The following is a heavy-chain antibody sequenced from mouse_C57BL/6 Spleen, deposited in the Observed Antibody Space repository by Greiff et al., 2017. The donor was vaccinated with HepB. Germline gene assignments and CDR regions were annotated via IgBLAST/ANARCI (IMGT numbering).Heavy chain of an antibody. D-gene: IGHD2-2*01. CDR2: IDPSDSYT. V-gene: IGHV1-69*01. J-gene: IGHJ2*01. CDR3: ESGENGYDYFDY. Sequence: QVQLQQPGAELVMPGASVKLSCKASGYTFTSYWMHWVKQRPGQGLEWIGEIDPSDSYTNYNQKFKGKSTLTVDKSSSTAYMQLSSLTSEDSAVYYCESGENGYDYFDYWGHGTTLTASS. CDR1: GYTFTSYW.